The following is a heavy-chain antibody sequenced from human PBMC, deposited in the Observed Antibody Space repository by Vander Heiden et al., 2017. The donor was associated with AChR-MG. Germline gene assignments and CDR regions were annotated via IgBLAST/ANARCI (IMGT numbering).Heavy chain of an antibody. CDR1: GFSLSTSGMC. V-gene: IGHV2-70*01. CDR3: ARISRIAAPARDDAFDI. CDR2: IDWDDDK. Sequence: QVTLRESGPALVKPTQTLTLTCTFSGFSLSTSGMCVSWIRQPPGKALEWLALIDWDDDKYYSTSLKTRLTISKDTSKNQVVLTMTNMDPVDTATYYCARISRIAAPARDDAFDIWGQGTMVTVSS. D-gene: IGHD6-6*01. J-gene: IGHJ3*02.